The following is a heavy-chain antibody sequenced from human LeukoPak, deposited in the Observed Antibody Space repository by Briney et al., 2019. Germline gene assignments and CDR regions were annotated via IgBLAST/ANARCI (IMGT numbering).Heavy chain of an antibody. V-gene: IGHV5-51*01. J-gene: IGHJ4*02. CDR1: GYTLTNYW. D-gene: IGHD2-2*01. CDR3: ARRGSSAYFDY. Sequence: GESLKISCKGSGYTLTNYWIAWVRQMPGKGLEWMGIIYPGDSDTKYSPSFQGQVTISVDKSISTAYLQWSSLKASDTAIYYCARRGSSAYFDYWGQGTLVTVSS. CDR2: IYPGDSDT.